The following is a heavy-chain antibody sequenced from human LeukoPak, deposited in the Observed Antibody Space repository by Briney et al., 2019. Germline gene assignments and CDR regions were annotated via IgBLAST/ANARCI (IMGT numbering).Heavy chain of an antibody. CDR3: ARGDGYNSPQVDY. V-gene: IGHV1-2*02. J-gene: IGHJ4*02. Sequence: ASVKVSCKTSGYTFTDYYIYWVRQAPGQGLEWMGWINPNSGGTNYAQMFQGRVTMTRDTSISTAYMELSRLRSEDTAVYYCARGDGYNSPQVDYWGQGTLVTVPS. D-gene: IGHD5-24*01. CDR1: GYTFTDYY. CDR2: INPNSGGT.